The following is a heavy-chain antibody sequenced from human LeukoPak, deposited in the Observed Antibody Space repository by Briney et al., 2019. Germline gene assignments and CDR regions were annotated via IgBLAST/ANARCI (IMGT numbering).Heavy chain of an antibody. V-gene: IGHV3-30*02. CDR3: ARGGSGNWNAPFDY. Sequence: GGSLRLSCAASGFTFSTYGMHWVRQAPGKGLEWVAYIQYDRSNQQYAGSVKGRFSISRDNSKNTLYLQMNSLRAEDTAVYYCARGGSGNWNAPFDYWGQGTLVTVSS. J-gene: IGHJ4*02. CDR1: GFTFSTYG. CDR2: IQYDRSNQ. D-gene: IGHD1-1*01.